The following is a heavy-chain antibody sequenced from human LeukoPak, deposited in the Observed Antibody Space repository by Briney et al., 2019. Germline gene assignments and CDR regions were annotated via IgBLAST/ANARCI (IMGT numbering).Heavy chain of an antibody. CDR2: ISAYNGNT. CDR3: ARDHDSSGYSDY. CDR1: GYTFTSYG. D-gene: IGHD3-22*01. J-gene: IGHJ4*02. Sequence: ASVKVSCKASGYTFTSYGISWVRQAPGQGLEWMGWISAYNGNTNYAQKFQGRVTMTRDTSTSTVYMELSSLRSEDTAVYYCARDHDSSGYSDYWGQGTLVTVSS. V-gene: IGHV1-18*01.